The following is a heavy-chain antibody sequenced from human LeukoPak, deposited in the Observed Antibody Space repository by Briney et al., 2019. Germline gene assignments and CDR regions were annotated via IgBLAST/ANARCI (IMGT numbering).Heavy chain of an antibody. CDR2: INHSGST. Sequence: SETLSLTCAVYGGSFSGYYWSWIRQPPGKGLEWIGEINHSGSTNYNPSLKSRVTISVDTSKNQFSLKLSSVTAADTAVYYCARVPPYYDILTGYSTSDYWGQGTLVTVSS. D-gene: IGHD3-9*01. J-gene: IGHJ4*02. CDR3: ARVPPYYDILTGYSTSDY. V-gene: IGHV4-34*01. CDR1: GGSFSGYY.